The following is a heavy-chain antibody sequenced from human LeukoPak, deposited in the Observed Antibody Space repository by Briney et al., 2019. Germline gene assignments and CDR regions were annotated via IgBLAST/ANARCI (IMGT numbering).Heavy chain of an antibody. CDR1: GGSISSYY. Sequence: SETLSLTWTVSGGSISSYYWSWIRQPPGKGLEWIGYIYYSGSTNYNPSLKSRVTISVDTSKNQFSLKLSSVTAADTAVYYCAREVVGSSWNYYYMDVWGKGTTVTVSS. CDR2: IYYSGST. J-gene: IGHJ6*03. D-gene: IGHD6-13*01. V-gene: IGHV4-59*01. CDR3: AREVVGSSWNYYYMDV.